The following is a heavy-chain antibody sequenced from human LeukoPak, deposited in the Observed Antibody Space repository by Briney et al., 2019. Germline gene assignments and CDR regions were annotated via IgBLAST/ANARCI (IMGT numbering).Heavy chain of an antibody. CDR1: GFTFSSYW. J-gene: IGHJ3*02. Sequence: GGSLRLSCAASGFTFSSYWMHWVRQAPGKGLVWVSRINSDGSSTSYADSVKGRFTISRDNAKNTLYLQMNSLGAEDTAVYYCARSHYDYGGNYAFDIWGQGTMVTVSS. CDR3: ARSHYDYGGNYAFDI. D-gene: IGHD4-23*01. CDR2: INSDGSST. V-gene: IGHV3-74*01.